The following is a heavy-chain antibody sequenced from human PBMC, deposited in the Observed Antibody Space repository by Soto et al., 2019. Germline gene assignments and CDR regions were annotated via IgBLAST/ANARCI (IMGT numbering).Heavy chain of an antibody. V-gene: IGHV4-59*01. CDR2: AYYSGDT. J-gene: IGHJ5*02. CDR3: ARDRSTYGGGGTGEVKENWFDP. Sequence: SETLSLTCSVSGGSISRYYWSWIRQPPGMGLEWIGYAYYSGDTGYNPSLKSRVTMAVDTSKSQVSLKLSSVTAADTAVYYCARDRSTYGGGGTGEVKENWFDPWGQGALVTVSS. CDR1: GGSISRYY. D-gene: IGHD2-8*01.